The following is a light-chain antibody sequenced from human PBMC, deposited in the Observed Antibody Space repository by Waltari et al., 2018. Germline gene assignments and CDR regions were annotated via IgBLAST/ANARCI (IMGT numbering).Light chain of an antibody. Sequence: IQMTQSPSSLSASVGDRVTITCRASQSISTSLNWYQQIPGKAPKVLIYVASTLESGVPSRFSGSGSGTDFSLTISSLQPEDFATYYCQQSYTTAYTFGQGTKLEIK. CDR1: QSISTS. J-gene: IGKJ2*01. CDR3: QQSYTTAYT. CDR2: VAS. V-gene: IGKV1-39*01.